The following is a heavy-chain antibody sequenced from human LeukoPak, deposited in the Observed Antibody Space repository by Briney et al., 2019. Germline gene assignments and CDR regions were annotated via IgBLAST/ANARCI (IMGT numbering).Heavy chain of an antibody. CDR2: ISAYNGNT. CDR1: GYTFTSYG. D-gene: IGHD1-1*01. V-gene: IGHV1-18*01. CDR3: ARSPGYRTPSGWFDP. Sequence: ASVKVSCKASGYTFTSYGISWVRQAPGQGLEWMGWISAYNGNTKYAQKLQGRVTMTTDTSTSAAYMELRSLRSDDTAVYYCARSPGYRTPSGWFDPWGQGTLVTVSS. J-gene: IGHJ5*02.